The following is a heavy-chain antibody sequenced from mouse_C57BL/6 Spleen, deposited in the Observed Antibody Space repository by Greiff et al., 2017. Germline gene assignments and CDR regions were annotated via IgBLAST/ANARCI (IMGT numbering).Heavy chain of an antibody. J-gene: IGHJ4*01. D-gene: IGHD1-1*01. CDR2: IYPGSGST. CDR3: ARVYGSSYYYAMDY. CDR1: GYTFTSYW. Sequence: QVQLQQPGAELVKPGASVKMSCKASGYTFTSYWITWVKQRPGQGLEWIGDIYPGSGSTNYNEKFKSKATLTVDTSSSIAYMQLSSLTSEDSAVYYCARVYGSSYYYAMDYWGQGTSVTVSS. V-gene: IGHV1-55*01.